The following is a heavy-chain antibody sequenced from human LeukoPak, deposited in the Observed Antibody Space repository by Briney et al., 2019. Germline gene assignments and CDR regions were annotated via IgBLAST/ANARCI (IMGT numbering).Heavy chain of an antibody. Sequence: WETLSLTCTVSGGSISSYYWSWIWQPPGKGLEWIGYIYYSGSTNYNPSLDSRVTISVDTSKNQFSLKLSSVTAADTAVYYCARAETTYYDILTGYYTPDYYYGMDVWGQGTTVTVSS. J-gene: IGHJ6*02. V-gene: IGHV4-59*01. D-gene: IGHD3-9*01. CDR2: IYYSGST. CDR1: GGSISSYY. CDR3: ARAETTYYDILTGYYTPDYYYGMDV.